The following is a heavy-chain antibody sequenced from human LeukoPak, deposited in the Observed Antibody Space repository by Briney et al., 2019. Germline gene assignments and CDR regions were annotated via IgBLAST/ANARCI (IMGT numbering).Heavy chain of an antibody. CDR1: GFTFSSYS. Sequence: GALRLSCAASGFTFSSYSMNWVRQAPGKGLEWVSAITSSGANTYYADSVKGRFTISRDNSNNTLYLQMNGVRADDTALYYCAGYRRYSDYWGQGTLVTVSS. CDR3: AGYRRYSDY. V-gene: IGHV3-23*01. D-gene: IGHD6-13*01. J-gene: IGHJ4*02. CDR2: ITSSGANT.